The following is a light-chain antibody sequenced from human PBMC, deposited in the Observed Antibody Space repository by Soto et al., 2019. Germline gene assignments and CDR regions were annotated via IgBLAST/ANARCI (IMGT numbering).Light chain of an antibody. CDR3: CSYAGSSTYV. Sequence: QSVLTQPASVSGSPGQSITISCTGTSSDVWNYNLVSWYQQHPGKAPKLMIYEGSKRPSGVSNRFSGSKSGNTASLTISILQAEDEADYYCCSYAGSSTYVFGTGTKVTVL. J-gene: IGLJ1*01. CDR1: SSDVWNYNL. V-gene: IGLV2-23*01. CDR2: EGS.